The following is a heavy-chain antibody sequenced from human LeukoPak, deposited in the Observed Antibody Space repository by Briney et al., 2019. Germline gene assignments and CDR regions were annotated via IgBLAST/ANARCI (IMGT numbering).Heavy chain of an antibody. V-gene: IGHV4-34*01. J-gene: IGHJ3*02. CDR1: GGSFSGYY. CDR3: ARGRWNGIVDAFDI. CDR2: INHSGST. Sequence: SETLSLTCAVYGGSFSGYYWSWIRQPPGKGLEWIGEINHSGSTNYNPSLKSRVTISVDTPKNQFSLKLSSVTAADTAVYYCARGRWNGIVDAFDIWGQGTMVTVSS. D-gene: IGHD3-3*01.